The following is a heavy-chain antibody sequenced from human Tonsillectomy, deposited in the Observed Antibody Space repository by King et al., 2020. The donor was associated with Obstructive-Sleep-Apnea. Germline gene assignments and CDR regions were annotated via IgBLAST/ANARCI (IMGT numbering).Heavy chain of an antibody. V-gene: IGHV3-9*01. J-gene: IGHJ6*02. CDR2: ISWNSASI. Sequence: VQLVESGGGLVQPGKSLRLSCAASGFTFHDYAMHWVRQAPGKGLEWVSGISWNSASIGYAASVKGRFTISRDNAKNALYLQMNSLRAEDTALYYCAKTLQNYYYGLDVWGQGTTVTVSS. D-gene: IGHD1-1*01. CDR3: AKTLQNYYYGLDV. CDR1: GFTFHDYA.